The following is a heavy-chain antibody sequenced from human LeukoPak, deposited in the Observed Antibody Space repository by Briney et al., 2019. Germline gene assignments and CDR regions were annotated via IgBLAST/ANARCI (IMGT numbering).Heavy chain of an antibody. CDR2: ISNDGRDK. CDR1: GFTFSTYG. Sequence: AGGSLRLSCAASGFTFSTYGMHWVRQAPGKGLEWVAVISNDGRDKYSADSVKGRFTISRDNSKNTLYLQMNSLRAEDTAVYYCAKDRDYGASGYYFDYWGQGTLVTVS. D-gene: IGHD4-17*01. CDR3: AKDRDYGASGYYFDY. J-gene: IGHJ4*02. V-gene: IGHV3-30*18.